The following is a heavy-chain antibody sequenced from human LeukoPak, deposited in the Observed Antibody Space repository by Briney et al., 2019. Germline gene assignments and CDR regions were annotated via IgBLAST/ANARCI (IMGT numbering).Heavy chain of an antibody. J-gene: IGHJ3*01. V-gene: IGHV6-1*01. CDR3: ARGFALDF. CDR2: TYYRSKWYY. Sequence: SQTLSLTCAISGDTVSSNSAAWNWIRRSPSRGLEWLGRTYYRSKWYYDYAVSVKSRITISPDTSKYQFSLQLNSVTADDTAVYYCARGFALDFWGQGTMVTVSS. CDR1: GDTVSSNSAA.